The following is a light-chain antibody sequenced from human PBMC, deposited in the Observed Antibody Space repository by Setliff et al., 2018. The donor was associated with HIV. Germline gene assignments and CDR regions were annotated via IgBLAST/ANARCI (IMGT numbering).Light chain of an antibody. CDR3: CSYAGDRVFWL. CDR2: DVT. V-gene: IGLV2-23*02. Sequence: QSVLAQPASVSGSPGQSITTACTGTSSDVGNYNLVSWYQQYPGKAPKLIIYDVTKRPSGVSNRFSGSKSGNTASLTIFGLQPEDEADYYCCSYAGDRVFWLFAGGTKVTVL. J-gene: IGLJ2*01. CDR1: SSDVGNYNL.